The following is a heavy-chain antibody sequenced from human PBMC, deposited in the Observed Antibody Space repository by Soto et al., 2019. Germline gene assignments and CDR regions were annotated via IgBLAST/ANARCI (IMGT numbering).Heavy chain of an antibody. Sequence: EVQLVESGGGLIQPGGSLRLSCAVSGFTVSNNYMSWVRQAPGKGLEGVSVIYSGGYTAYGDYVKGRFTISRDNSKNTLFLQMMTRGAATPPVFYCGTPRGGGYWGQGTLVTVSS. J-gene: IGHJ4*02. D-gene: IGHD3-10*01. V-gene: IGHV3-53*01. CDR3: GTPRGGGY. CDR2: IYSGGYT. CDR1: GFTVSNNY.